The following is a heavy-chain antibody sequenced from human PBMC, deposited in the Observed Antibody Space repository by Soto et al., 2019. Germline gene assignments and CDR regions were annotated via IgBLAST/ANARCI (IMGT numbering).Heavy chain of an antibody. CDR3: ARSPLWFGELDY. V-gene: IGHV4-30-2*01. D-gene: IGHD3-10*01. CDR2: LHHSGDT. J-gene: IGHJ4*02. Sequence: QLQLQESGSGLVRPSQTLSLTCTVSGASIGSGSYSWNWIRQPPGKGLEWIGYLHHSGDTYFNPSLMRRVSISVDRATSQFSLKLISVTAADTAVYYCARSPLWFGELDYWGQGALVTVSS. CDR1: GASIGSGSYS.